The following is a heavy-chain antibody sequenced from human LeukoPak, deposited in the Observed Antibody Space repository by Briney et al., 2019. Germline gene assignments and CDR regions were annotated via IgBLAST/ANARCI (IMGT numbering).Heavy chain of an antibody. Sequence: WGSLRLSCAASGFTVSINYMSWVRQAPGKGLEWVSAISGSGGSTYYADSVKGRFTISRDNSKNTLFLHMNSLRAEDTAVYYCADYVDAATENTIDYWGQGTLVTVSS. D-gene: IGHD6-13*01. CDR1: GFTVSINY. J-gene: IGHJ4*02. CDR2: ISGSGGST. V-gene: IGHV3-23*01. CDR3: ADYVDAATENTIDY.